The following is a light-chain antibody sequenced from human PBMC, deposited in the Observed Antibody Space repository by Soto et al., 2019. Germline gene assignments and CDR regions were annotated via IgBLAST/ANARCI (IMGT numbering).Light chain of an antibody. CDR2: EVN. J-gene: IGLJ2*01. CDR1: SSDVGGYNY. V-gene: IGLV2-8*01. CDR3: SSYGGSDNLV. Sequence: QSALTQPPSASGSPGQSVTISCTGTSSDVGGYNYVSWYQQHPGKAPKLMISEVNKRPSGVPDRFSGSKSGNTASLTVSGLQAEDEADYYCSSYGGSDNLVFGGGTKLT.